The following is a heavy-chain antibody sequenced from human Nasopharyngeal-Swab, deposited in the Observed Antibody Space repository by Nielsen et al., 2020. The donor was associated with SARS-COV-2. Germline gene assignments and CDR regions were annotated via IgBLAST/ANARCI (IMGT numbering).Heavy chain of an antibody. CDR1: GFTFSSYA. V-gene: IGHV3-23*01. J-gene: IGHJ4*02. CDR3: AKGRGNVGYSSYFDY. CDR2: ISVSGGST. Sequence: GESLKISCAASGFTFSSYAMSWVRQAPGKGLEWVSAISVSGGSTYYADSVKGRFTISRDNSKNTLYLQLNSLRAEDTAVYYCAKGRGNVGYSSYFDYWGQGTLVTVSS. D-gene: IGHD3-22*01.